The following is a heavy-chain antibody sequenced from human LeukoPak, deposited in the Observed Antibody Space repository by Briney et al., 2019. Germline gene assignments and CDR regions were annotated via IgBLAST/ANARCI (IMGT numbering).Heavy chain of an antibody. Sequence: SVKVSCKASGYTFTSYGISWVRQAPGQGLEWMGWISAYNGNTNYAQKFQGRVSMTADTSTSTAYMELRSLRSDDTAVYYCARSGRGTYYYFDLWGQGTLVTVSS. V-gene: IGHV1-18*01. CDR2: ISAYNGNT. CDR3: ARSGRGTYYYFDL. J-gene: IGHJ4*02. D-gene: IGHD1-26*01. CDR1: GYTFTSYG.